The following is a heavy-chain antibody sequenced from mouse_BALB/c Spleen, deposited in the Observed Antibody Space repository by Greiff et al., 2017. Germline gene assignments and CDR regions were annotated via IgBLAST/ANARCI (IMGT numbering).Heavy chain of an antibody. Sequence: DVKLQESGAELVKPGASVKLSCTASGFNIKDTYMHWVKQRPEQGLEWIGRIDPANGNTKYDPKFQGKATITADTSSNTAYLQLSSLTSEDTAVYYCATAPLYYAMDYWGQGTSVTVSS. CDR2: IDPANGNT. J-gene: IGHJ4*01. CDR3: ATAPLYYAMDY. V-gene: IGHV14-3*02. CDR1: GFNIKDTY.